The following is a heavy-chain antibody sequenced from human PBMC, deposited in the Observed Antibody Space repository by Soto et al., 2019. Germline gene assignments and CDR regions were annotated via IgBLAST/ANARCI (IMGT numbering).Heavy chain of an antibody. V-gene: IGHV3-48*01. CDR2: ISSSSSTI. Sequence: EVQLVESGGGLVLPGGSLRLSCAASGFTFSSYSMNWVRQAPGKGLEWVSYISSSSSTIYYADSVKGRFTISRDNAKNSLYLQMNSLRAEDTAVYYCASEDFWSGWDWFDPWGQGTLVTVSS. CDR3: ASEDFWSGWDWFDP. J-gene: IGHJ5*02. CDR1: GFTFSSYS. D-gene: IGHD3-3*01.